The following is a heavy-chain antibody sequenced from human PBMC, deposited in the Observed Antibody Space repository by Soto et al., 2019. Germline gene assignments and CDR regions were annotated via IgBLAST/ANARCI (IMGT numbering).Heavy chain of an antibody. Sequence: GGSLRLSCAASGFTFSSYGMHWVRQAPGKGLEWVAVIWYDGSNKYYADSVKGRFTISRDNSKNTLYLQMNSLRAEDTAVYYCARDSHPMGFGAFRDDAFDIWGQGTMVTVSS. D-gene: IGHD3-10*01. J-gene: IGHJ3*02. CDR1: GFTFSSYG. V-gene: IGHV3-33*01. CDR3: ARDSHPMGFGAFRDDAFDI. CDR2: IWYDGSNK.